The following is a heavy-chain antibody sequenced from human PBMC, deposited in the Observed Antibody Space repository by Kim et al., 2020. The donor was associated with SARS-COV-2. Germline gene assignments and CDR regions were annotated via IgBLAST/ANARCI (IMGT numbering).Heavy chain of an antibody. D-gene: IGHD6-19*01. V-gene: IGHV3-66*01. CDR3: ARDAGYSSGSGAFDI. Sequence: DSVKGRFTISRDNSKSTLYLQMNSLRAEDTAVYYCARDAGYSSGSGAFDIWGQGTMVTVSS. J-gene: IGHJ3*02.